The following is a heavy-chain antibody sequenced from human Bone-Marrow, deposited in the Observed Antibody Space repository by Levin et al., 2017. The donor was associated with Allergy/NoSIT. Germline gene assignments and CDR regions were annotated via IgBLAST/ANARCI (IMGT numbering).Heavy chain of an antibody. CDR1: GFTFSSYG. J-gene: IGHJ4*02. CDR3: AREGGFYDILTGYYNPPYYFDY. V-gene: IGHV3-33*01. CDR2: IWYDGSNK. D-gene: IGHD3-9*01. Sequence: GGSLRLSCAASGFTFSSYGMHWVRQAPGKGLEWVAVIWYDGSNKYYADSVKGRFTISRDNSKNTLYLQMNSLRAEDTAVYYCAREGGFYDILTGYYNPPYYFDYWGQGTLVTVSS.